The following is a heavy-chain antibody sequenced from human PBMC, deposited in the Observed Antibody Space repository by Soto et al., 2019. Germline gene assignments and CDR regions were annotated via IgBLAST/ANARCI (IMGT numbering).Heavy chain of an antibody. Sequence: EVHLVESGGGLVKPGGSLRLSCAVSGFTFSSCTMNWVRQAPGKGLEWVSSISPSSGHIYYADSVKGRFTISRDNAKKWLWLQMNSLRGEDTAVYYCSGCSGGACHKNYGMDVWGQGTTVTVSS. CDR2: ISPSSGHI. CDR3: SGCSGGACHKNYGMDV. J-gene: IGHJ6*02. D-gene: IGHD2-15*01. V-gene: IGHV3-21*01. CDR1: GFTFSSCT.